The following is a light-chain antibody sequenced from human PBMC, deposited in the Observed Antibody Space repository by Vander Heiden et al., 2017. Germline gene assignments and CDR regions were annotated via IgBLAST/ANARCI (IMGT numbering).Light chain of an antibody. CDR1: QSISTY. J-gene: IGKJ2*01. V-gene: IGKV1-39*01. CDR2: AAS. Sequence: DIQMTQSPSSLSASVGDRVTITCRASQSISTYVSWYQHKPVKAPQLLLYAASTLQSGVPSRFTGTGSGTDFTLTMSILQPAHLAPYYCLLTYNTARSFRQGVKL. CDR3: LLTYNTARS.